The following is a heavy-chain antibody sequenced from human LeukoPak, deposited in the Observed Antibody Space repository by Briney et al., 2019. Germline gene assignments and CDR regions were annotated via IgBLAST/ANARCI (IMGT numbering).Heavy chain of an antibody. CDR2: ISAYNGNT. D-gene: IGHD2-15*01. J-gene: IGHJ4*02. CDR3: ASNYCSGGSCYYTY. CDR1: GYTFTIYG. Sequence: ASVKVSCKASGYTFTIYGITWGRQAPGSGLGWMGWISAYNGNTNYAQKFQGRVTITADESTSTAYMELSSLRSEDTAVYYCASNYCSGGSCYYTYWGQGTLVTVSS. V-gene: IGHV1-18*01.